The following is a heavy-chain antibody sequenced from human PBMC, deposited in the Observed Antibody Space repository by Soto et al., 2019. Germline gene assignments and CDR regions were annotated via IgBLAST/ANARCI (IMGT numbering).Heavy chain of an antibody. CDR1: GGSISSGGYY. J-gene: IGHJ4*02. Sequence: QVQLQESGPGLVKPSQTLSLTCTVSGGSISSGGYYWSWIRQHAGKGLEGIGYIDYSGSTYYNPSLKSRVTISVDTSKSQLSLKLSSVTAADTAVYYCARDRRITMVRGRNGRFDYWGQGTLVTVSS. V-gene: IGHV4-31*03. CDR2: IDYSGST. CDR3: ARDRRITMVRGRNGRFDY. D-gene: IGHD3-10*01.